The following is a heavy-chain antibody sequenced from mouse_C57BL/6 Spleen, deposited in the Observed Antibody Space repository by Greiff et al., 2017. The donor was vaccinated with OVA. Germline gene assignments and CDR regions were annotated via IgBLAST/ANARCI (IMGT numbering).Heavy chain of an antibody. Sequence: EVKVVESGGGLVKPGGSLKLSCAASGFTFSSYAMSWVRQTPEQRLEWVATISDGGSYTYYPDNIKGRFTISRDNAKNNLYLQMSHLKSEDTAMYYCARDERLRRYAMDYWGQGTSVTVSS. D-gene: IGHD2-4*01. V-gene: IGHV5-4*01. CDR3: ARDERLRRYAMDY. J-gene: IGHJ4*01. CDR2: ISDGGSYT. CDR1: GFTFSSYA.